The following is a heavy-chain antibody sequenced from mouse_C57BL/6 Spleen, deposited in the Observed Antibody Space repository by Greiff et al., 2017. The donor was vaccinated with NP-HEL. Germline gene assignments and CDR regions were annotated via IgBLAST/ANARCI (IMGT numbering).Heavy chain of an antibody. J-gene: IGHJ2*01. D-gene: IGHD1-1*01. CDR3: AREDYYGSSLSY. Sequence: QVQLKQPGAELVKPGASVKLSCKASGYTFTSYWMHWVKQRPGQGLEWIGMIHPNSGSTNYNEKFKSKATLTVDKSSSTAYMQLSSLTSEDSAVYYCAREDYYGSSLSYWGQGTTLTVSS. V-gene: IGHV1-64*01. CDR2: IHPNSGST. CDR1: GYTFTSYW.